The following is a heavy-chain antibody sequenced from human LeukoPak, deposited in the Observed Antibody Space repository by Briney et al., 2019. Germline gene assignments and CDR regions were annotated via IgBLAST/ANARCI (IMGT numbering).Heavy chain of an antibody. CDR3: ARDPRSGGPSYYGMDV. D-gene: IGHD3-10*01. CDR1: GFTFSSYS. V-gene: IGHV3-48*01. Sequence: GGSLRLSCAASGFTFSSYSMNWVRQAPGKGLEWISYITSSSSSMYYADSVKGRFTISRDNSKNTLYLQMNSLRAEDTAVYYCARDPRSGGPSYYGMDVWGQGTTVTVSS. CDR2: ITSSSSSM. J-gene: IGHJ6*02.